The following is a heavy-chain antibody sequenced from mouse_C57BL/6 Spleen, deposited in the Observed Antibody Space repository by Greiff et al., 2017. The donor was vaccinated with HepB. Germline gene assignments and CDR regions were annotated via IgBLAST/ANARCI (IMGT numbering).Heavy chain of an antibody. CDR2: INPNNGGT. Sequence: EVQLQQSGPELVKPGASVKMSCKASGYTFTDYNMHWVKQSHGKSLEWIGYINPNNGGTSYNQKFKGKASLTVNKSSSTAYMELRSLTSEDSAVYYCARWYYGSSYDYWGQGTTLTVSS. V-gene: IGHV1-22*01. CDR1: GYTFTDYN. CDR3: ARWYYGSSYDY. J-gene: IGHJ2*01. D-gene: IGHD1-1*01.